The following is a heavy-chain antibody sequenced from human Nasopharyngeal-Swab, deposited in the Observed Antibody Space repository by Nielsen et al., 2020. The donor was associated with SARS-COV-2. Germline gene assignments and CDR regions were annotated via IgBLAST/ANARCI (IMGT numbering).Heavy chain of an antibody. Sequence: GESLKISCAASGFASSSYAMSWVRQTPGKGLEWVSSFSGSSGKTYYADYVKGRFTISRDTSKNTLYLQMNSLRADDTAVYYCAKDGGGWYTSGWYYFDYWGQGTLVTVSS. D-gene: IGHD6-19*01. CDR2: FSGSSGKT. CDR3: AKDGGGWYTSGWYYFDY. V-gene: IGHV3-23*01. CDR1: GFASSSYA. J-gene: IGHJ4*02.